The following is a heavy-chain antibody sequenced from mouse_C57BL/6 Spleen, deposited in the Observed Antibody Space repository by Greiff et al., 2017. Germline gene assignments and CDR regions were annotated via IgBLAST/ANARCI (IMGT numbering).Heavy chain of an antibody. CDR1: GYSFTGYY. CDR3: ARTTTVVARDYIDY. Sequence: EVMLVESGPELVKPGASVKISCKASGYSFTGYYMNWVKQSPEKSLEWIGEINPSTGGTTYNQKFKAKATLTVDKSSSTAYMQLKSLTSEYSAVYYCARTTTVVARDYIDYWGQGTTLTVSS. V-gene: IGHV1-42*01. J-gene: IGHJ2*01. CDR2: INPSTGGT. D-gene: IGHD1-1*01.